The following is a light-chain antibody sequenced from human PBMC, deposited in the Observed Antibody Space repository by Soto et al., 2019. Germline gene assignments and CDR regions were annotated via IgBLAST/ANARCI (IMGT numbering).Light chain of an antibody. V-gene: IGKV3-20*01. J-gene: IGKJ1*01. CDR3: QQYGSSPWT. CDR2: GAS. CDR1: QSVSSSY. Sequence: EIVLTQSPFTLSLSPGERATLSCIASQSVSSSYLAWYQQKPGQAPRLLIYGASSRATGIPDRFSGSGSGTDFTLTISRLEPEDFAVYYCQQYGSSPWTFGQGTKVDIK.